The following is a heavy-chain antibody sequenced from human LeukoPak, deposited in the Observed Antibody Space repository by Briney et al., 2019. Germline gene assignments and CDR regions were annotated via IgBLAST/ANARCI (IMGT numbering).Heavy chain of an antibody. CDR1: GGSISSHY. Sequence: PSETLSLTCTVSGGSISSHYWSWIRQPPGKGLEWIGYIYYSGSTNYNPSLKSRVTISVGTSKNQFSLKLSSVTAADTAVYYCARDRSIAAAATGTDAFDIWGQGTMVTVSS. D-gene: IGHD6-13*01. CDR2: IYYSGST. J-gene: IGHJ3*02. CDR3: ARDRSIAAAATGTDAFDI. V-gene: IGHV4-59*11.